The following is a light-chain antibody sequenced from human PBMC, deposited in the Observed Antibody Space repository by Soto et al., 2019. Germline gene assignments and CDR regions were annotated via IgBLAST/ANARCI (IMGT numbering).Light chain of an antibody. CDR1: SGQTTYA. CDR3: QNYDTANVV. CDR2: LNSDGSH. J-gene: IGLJ2*01. Sequence: QSVLTQSPSASASLGASVKLTCTLISGQTTYAIAWHQQQPGTGPRYLMKLNSDGSHSKGDGIPDRFSGSSSGAERYLTISSLQSDDEADYFCQNYDTANVVFAGG. V-gene: IGLV4-69*02.